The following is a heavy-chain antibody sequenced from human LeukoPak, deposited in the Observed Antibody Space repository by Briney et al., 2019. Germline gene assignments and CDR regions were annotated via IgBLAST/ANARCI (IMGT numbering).Heavy chain of an antibody. CDR2: FSWNGAGI. V-gene: IGHV3-9*01. CDR3: AKGWNNSSWYAGYYDF. D-gene: IGHD6-13*01. CDR1: GFTFHDYA. J-gene: IGHJ4*02. Sequence: PGGSLRLSCAASGFTFHDYAMPWVRQAPGKGLEWVSGFSWNGAGIGYADSVKGRFTISRDNAKNSLYLHMNSLRAEDTALYYCAKGWNNSSWYAGYYDFWGQGTLVTVSS.